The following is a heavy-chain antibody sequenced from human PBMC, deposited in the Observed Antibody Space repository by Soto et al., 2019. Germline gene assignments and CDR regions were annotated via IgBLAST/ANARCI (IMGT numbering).Heavy chain of an antibody. CDR1: GDSINTVHYS. J-gene: IGHJ4*02. CDR2: IYSGGST. V-gene: IGHV4-30-4*01. Sequence: QVQLQESGPGLVEPSQTLSLTCIVSGDSINTVHYSWSWIRQSPDKGLEWIGHIYSGGSTYTSPSLKSRVTISLDTSKNQLSLKLHSVTAADTAVYYCTRGPSGAKIYYWGQGALVIVSS. CDR3: TRGPSGAKIYY. D-gene: IGHD3-16*01.